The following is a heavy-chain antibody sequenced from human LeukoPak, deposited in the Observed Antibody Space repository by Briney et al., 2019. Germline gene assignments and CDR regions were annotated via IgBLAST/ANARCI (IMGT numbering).Heavy chain of an antibody. Sequence: GGSLRLSCAASGSTFSGSAMHWVRQASGEGLEWVGRIRSKANSYATAYAASVKGRFTISRDDSKNTAYLQMNSLKTEDTAVYYCTRAGYYDILTADYTRGDIWGQGTMVTVSS. D-gene: IGHD3-9*01. J-gene: IGHJ3*02. CDR2: IRSKANSYAT. V-gene: IGHV3-73*01. CDR3: TRAGYYDILTADYTRGDI. CDR1: GSTFSGSA.